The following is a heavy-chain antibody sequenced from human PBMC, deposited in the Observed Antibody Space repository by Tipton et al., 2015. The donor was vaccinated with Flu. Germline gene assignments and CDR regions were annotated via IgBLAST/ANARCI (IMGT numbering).Heavy chain of an antibody. J-gene: IGHJ6*02. CDR2: IYNSQYT. Sequence: LRLSCTDSGGFFTSYYWNWIRQPPGKGLEWIGYIYNSQYTKYNPSLKSRVTISVDTSKKQFSLQLRSVTAADTAVYYCTRDSSGDIALMMYASAPYGMDVWGQGTTVTVSS. D-gene: IGHD2-8*01. V-gene: IGHV4-59*12. CDR3: TRDSSGDIALMMYASAPYGMDV. CDR1: GGFFTSYY.